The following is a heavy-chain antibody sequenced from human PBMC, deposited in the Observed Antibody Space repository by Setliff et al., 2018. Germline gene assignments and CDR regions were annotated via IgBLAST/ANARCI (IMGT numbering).Heavy chain of an antibody. CDR2: VNHSGST. Sequence: TLSLTCAVYGGSFSGYYWSWIRQPPGKGLEWIGEVNHSGSTNYNPSLKSRVTISVDTSKNQFSLKLSSVTAADTAVYYCARAIYSSGWYLRYYYYMDVWGKGTTVTVSS. V-gene: IGHV4-34*01. CDR1: GGSFSGYY. D-gene: IGHD6-19*01. CDR3: ARAIYSSGWYLRYYYYMDV. J-gene: IGHJ6*03.